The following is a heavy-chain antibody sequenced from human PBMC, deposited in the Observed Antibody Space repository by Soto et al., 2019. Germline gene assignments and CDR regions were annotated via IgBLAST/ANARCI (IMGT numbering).Heavy chain of an antibody. J-gene: IGHJ4*02. CDR3: YGHFHGSRSYTHY. V-gene: IGHV3-23*01. Sequence: GGSLRLSCAASGFTFSTYAMNWVRQTPGKGLEWVAGFSGTSRSAKYADSVQGRFTISSDNSKNTVYLQMNTLRVEDSATYYCYGHFHGSRSYTHYWGPGTRV. CDR1: GFTFSTYA. D-gene: IGHD3-10*01. CDR2: FSGTSRSA.